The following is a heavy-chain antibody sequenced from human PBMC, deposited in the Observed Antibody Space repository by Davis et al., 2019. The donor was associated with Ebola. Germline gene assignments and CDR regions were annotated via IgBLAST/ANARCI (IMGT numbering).Heavy chain of an antibody. CDR1: GFTFSNYA. Sequence: GESLKISCAASGFTFSNYAMNWVRQAPGKGLEWVSTVSSGGSTYYVGSVKGRFTISRDNAKNTLYLQMNSLRAEDTAVYYCARGNRLCSGDICANWFDPWGQGTLVTVSS. CDR3: ARGNRLCSGDICANWFDP. J-gene: IGHJ5*02. V-gene: IGHV3-23*01. CDR2: VSSGGST. D-gene: IGHD2-15*01.